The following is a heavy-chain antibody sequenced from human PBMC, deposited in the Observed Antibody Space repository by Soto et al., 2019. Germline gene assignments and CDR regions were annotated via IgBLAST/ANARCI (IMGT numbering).Heavy chain of an antibody. Sequence: VQLLESGGGLVQPGGSLRLSCAASGFTFSSYAMSWVRQAPGKGLEWVSAISGSGGSTYYADSVKGRFTISRDNSKNTLYLQMNSLRAEDTAVYYCAKGFRGDFWSGYYTVDYWGQGTLVTVSS. V-gene: IGHV3-23*01. CDR2: ISGSGGST. J-gene: IGHJ4*02. D-gene: IGHD3-3*01. CDR1: GFTFSSYA. CDR3: AKGFRGDFWSGYYTVDY.